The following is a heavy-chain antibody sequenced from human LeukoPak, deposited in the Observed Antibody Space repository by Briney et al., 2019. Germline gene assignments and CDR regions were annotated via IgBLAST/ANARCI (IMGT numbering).Heavy chain of an antibody. D-gene: IGHD3-10*01. CDR1: GGSISSGSYY. J-gene: IGHJ4*02. CDR3: ATRYLMVEGYDY. CDR2: IYTSGST. V-gene: IGHV4-61*02. Sequence: SETLSLTCTVSGGSISSGSYYWSWIRQPAGKGLEWIGRIYTSGSTNYNPSLKSRVTISVDTSKNQFSLKLSSVTAADTAVYYCATRYLMVEGYDYWGQGTLVTVSS.